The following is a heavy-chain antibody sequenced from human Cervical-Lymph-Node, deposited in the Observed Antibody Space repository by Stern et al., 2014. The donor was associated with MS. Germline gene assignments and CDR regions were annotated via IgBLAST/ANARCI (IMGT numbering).Heavy chain of an antibody. Sequence: EVQLVESGGGLVPSGRSLRLSCTTSGFTFGDYAMSWFRQAPGQGLEWVGFIRGKAYGGTTDYAASVRGRFTISRDDSKSIAYLQMNSLKIEDAGVYYCTRGVRGNDYYGMDVWGQGTTVTVSS. D-gene: IGHD3-10*01. CDR2: IRGKAYGGTT. CDR3: TRGVRGNDYYGMDV. CDR1: GFTFGDYA. V-gene: IGHV3-49*03. J-gene: IGHJ6*02.